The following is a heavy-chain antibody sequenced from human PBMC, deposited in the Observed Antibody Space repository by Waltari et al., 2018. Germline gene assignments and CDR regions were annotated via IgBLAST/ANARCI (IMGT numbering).Heavy chain of an antibody. CDR3: ARDLAPHGIAAAGFYYYYYYYMDV. CDR1: GGSISSSSYY. Sequence: QLQLQESGPGLVKLSETLSLTCTVSGGSISSSSYYWGWIRQPPGKGLEWTGSIYYSGSTYYNPSLKSRVTISVDTSKNQFSLKLSSVTAADTAVYYCARDLAPHGIAAAGFYYYYYYYMDVWGKGTTVTISS. CDR2: IYYSGST. D-gene: IGHD6-13*01. J-gene: IGHJ6*03. V-gene: IGHV4-39*07.